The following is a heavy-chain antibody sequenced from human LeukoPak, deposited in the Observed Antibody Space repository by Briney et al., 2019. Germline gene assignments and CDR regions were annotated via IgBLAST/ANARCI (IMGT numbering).Heavy chain of an antibody. CDR1: GFTFSSYG. D-gene: IGHD1-26*01. CDR2: IRYDGSNK. V-gene: IGHV3-30*02. J-gene: IGHJ4*02. CDR3: AKDTWDEPNFFDY. Sequence: GGPLRLSCAASGFTFSSYGMHWVRQAPGKGLEWVAFIRYDGSNKYYADSVKGRFTISRDNSKNTLYLQMNSLRAEDTAVYYCAKDTWDEPNFFDYWGQGTLVTVSS.